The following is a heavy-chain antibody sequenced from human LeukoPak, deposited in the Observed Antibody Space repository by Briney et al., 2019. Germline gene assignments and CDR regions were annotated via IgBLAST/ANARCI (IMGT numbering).Heavy chain of an antibody. CDR2: IYHSGST. CDR1: GGSISSGGYY. V-gene: IGHV4-30-2*01. D-gene: IGHD5-18*01. CDR3: ALDAEGSYLYDY. J-gene: IGHJ4*02. Sequence: SQTLSLTCTVSGGSISSGGYYWSWIRQPPGKGLEWIGYIYHSGSTYYNPSLKSRVTISVDRSKNQFSLKLSSVTAADTAVYYCALDAEGSYLYDYWGQGTLVTVSS.